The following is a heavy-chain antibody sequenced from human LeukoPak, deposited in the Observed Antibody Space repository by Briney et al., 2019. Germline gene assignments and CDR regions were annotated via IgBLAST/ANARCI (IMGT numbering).Heavy chain of an antibody. V-gene: IGHV4-30-2*05. D-gene: IGHD2-2*01. CDR3: ARAPLGYCSSTSCYPFPDY. CDR1: GGSISSGGYS. CDR2: IYHSGST. J-gene: IGHJ4*02. Sequence: PSETLSLTCAVSGGSISSGGYSWSWIRQPPGKGLEWIGYIYHSGSTYYNPSLKSRVTISVDTSKNQFSLKLSSVTAADTAVYYCARAPLGYCSSTSCYPFPDYWGQGTLVTVSS.